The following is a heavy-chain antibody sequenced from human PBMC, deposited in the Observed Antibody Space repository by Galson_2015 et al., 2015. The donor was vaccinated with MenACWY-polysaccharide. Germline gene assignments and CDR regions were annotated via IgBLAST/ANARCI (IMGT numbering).Heavy chain of an antibody. J-gene: IGHJ4*02. CDR3: ARASSTDY. Sequence: SLRLSCAGSGFTFSDFTMNWVRQAPGKGLEWVSFISTGSGIIYYADSVKGRFTISRDNAKNSLYLQMNSLRDEDTAVYYCARASSTDYWGQGTL. CDR2: ISTGSGII. CDR1: GFTFSDFT. D-gene: IGHD2-2*01. V-gene: IGHV3-48*02.